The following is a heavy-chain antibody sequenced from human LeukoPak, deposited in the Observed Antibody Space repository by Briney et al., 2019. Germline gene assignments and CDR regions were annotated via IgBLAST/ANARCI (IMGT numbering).Heavy chain of an antibody. J-gene: IGHJ4*02. D-gene: IGHD3-3*01. CDR3: ARSPPGITMFGVVIQDY. CDR2: IYSGGST. Sequence: GGSLRLSCAASGFTVSSNYMSWVRQAPGKGLEWVSVIYSGGSTYYADSVKGRFTISRDNSKNTLYLQMNSLRAEDTAVYYCARSPPGITMFGVVIQDYWGQGTLVTVSS. CDR1: GFTVSSNY. V-gene: IGHV3-66*01.